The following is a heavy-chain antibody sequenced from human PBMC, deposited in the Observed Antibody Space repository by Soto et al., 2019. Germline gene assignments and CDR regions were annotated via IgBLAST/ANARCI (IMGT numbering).Heavy chain of an antibody. V-gene: IGHV4-34*01. J-gene: IGHJ4*02. CDR2: INHSGST. CDR3: ARSVTTTKDNEFDY. Sequence: QVQLQQWGAGLLKPSETLSLTCAVYGGSFSGYYWSWIRQPPGKGLEWIGEINHSGSTNYNPSLKIRVTISVDTSKNQFSLKLSSVTAADTAVYYCARSVTTTKDNEFDYWGQGTLVTVSS. D-gene: IGHD1-26*01. CDR1: GGSFSGYY.